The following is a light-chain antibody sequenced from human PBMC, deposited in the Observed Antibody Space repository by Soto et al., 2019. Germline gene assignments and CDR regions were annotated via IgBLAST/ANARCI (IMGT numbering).Light chain of an antibody. CDR1: SSDVGSYNL. CDR3: TSYTSSSTYV. J-gene: IGLJ1*01. CDR2: DVT. V-gene: IGLV2-14*02. Sequence: QSVLTQPASVSGSPGQSITISCTGTSSDVGSYNLVFWYQHPPGKAPKLMIYDVTNRPSGVSNRFSGSKSGNTASLTISGLQAEDEADYYCTSYTSSSTYVFGTGTKVTVL.